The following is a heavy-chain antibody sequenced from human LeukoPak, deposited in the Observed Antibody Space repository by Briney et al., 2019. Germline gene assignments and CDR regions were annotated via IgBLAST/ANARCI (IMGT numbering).Heavy chain of an antibody. D-gene: IGHD6-19*01. CDR3: ARDGYSSAWADLEYFDY. V-gene: IGHV4-4*07. CDR1: GGSINNYY. CDR2: IYTTGSS. J-gene: IGHJ4*02. Sequence: SETLSLTRTVSGGSINNYYWSWIRLPAGKGLEWIGRIYTTGSSNYNPSLKGRVTISVDKSKNQFSLNLSSVTAADTAIYYCARDGYSSAWADLEYFDYWGQGIPVTVSS.